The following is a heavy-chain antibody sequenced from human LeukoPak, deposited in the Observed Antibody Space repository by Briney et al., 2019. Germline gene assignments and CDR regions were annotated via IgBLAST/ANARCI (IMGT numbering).Heavy chain of an antibody. CDR1: GFTFSSYE. CDR3: ARDNKEAYYYDSSGYAY. D-gene: IGHD3-22*01. J-gene: IGHJ4*02. Sequence: GGSLRLSCAASGFTFSSYEMNWVRQAPGKGLEWVSYISSSGSTIYYADSVKGRFTISRDNAKNSLYLQMNSLRAEDTAVYYCARDNKEAYYYDSSGYAYWGQGTLVTVSS. CDR2: ISSSGSTI. V-gene: IGHV3-48*03.